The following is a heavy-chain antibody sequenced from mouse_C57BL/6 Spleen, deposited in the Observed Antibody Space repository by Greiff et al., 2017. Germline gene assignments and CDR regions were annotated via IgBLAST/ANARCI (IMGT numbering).Heavy chain of an antibody. CDR2: INPNNGGT. Sequence: EVQLQQSGPELVKPGASVKIPCKASGYTFTDYNMDWVKQSHGKSLEWIGDINPNNGGTIYNQKFKGKATLTVDKSSSTAYMELRSLTSEDTAVYYRARYGIYYGSNWYFDVWGTGTTVTVSS. CDR3: ARYGIYYGSNWYFDV. CDR1: GYTFTDYN. V-gene: IGHV1-18*01. D-gene: IGHD1-1*01. J-gene: IGHJ1*03.